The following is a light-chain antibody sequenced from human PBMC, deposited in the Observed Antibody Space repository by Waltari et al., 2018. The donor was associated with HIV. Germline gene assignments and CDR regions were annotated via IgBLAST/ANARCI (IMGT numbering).Light chain of an antibody. V-gene: IGLV3-10*01. Sequence: SYELTQPPSVSVSPGQTARITCSGAALPKKYAYWYQQKSGQAPVLVIYEDIKRPSGIPEGCSGASSGTMATLTISGAQVEDEADYDCYSTDSSGNHRVFGGGTKLTVL. CDR1: ALPKKY. J-gene: IGLJ3*02. CDR2: EDI. CDR3: YSTDSSGNHRV.